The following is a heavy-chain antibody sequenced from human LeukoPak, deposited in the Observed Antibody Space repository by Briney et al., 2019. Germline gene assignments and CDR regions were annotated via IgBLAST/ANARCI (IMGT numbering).Heavy chain of an antibody. CDR3: ARDGKGRFDFRENDY. V-gene: IGHV1-46*01. CDR2: INPSGDST. J-gene: IGHJ4*02. D-gene: IGHD3-3*01. CDR1: EYIFTTDY. Sequence: ASVKVSCKAPEYIFTTDYIHWVRQAPGQGLEWMGTINPSGDSTTYAQNFQGRVTMTRDMSTSTVYMELSSLTSEDTAVYYCARDGKGRFDFRENDYWGQGTLVTASS.